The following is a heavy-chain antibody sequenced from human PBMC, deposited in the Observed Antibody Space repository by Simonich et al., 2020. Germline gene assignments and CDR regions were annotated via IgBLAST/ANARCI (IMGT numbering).Heavy chain of an antibody. CDR2: INPNSGGT. Sequence: QVQLVQSGAEVKKPGASVKVSCKASGYTFTGYYMHWVRQAPGQGLEWMGWINPNSGGTNYAHKFQGRGTMTRDTSSSKAYMELSRLRSDDTAVYYCARVPPTSGSYYYYYYYMDVWGKGTTVTVSS. D-gene: IGHD1-26*01. CDR3: ARVPPTSGSYYYYYYYMDV. V-gene: IGHV1-2*07. CDR1: GYTFTGYY. J-gene: IGHJ6*03.